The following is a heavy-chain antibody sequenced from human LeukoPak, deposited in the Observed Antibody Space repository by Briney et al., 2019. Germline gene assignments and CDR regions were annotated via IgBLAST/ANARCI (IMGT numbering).Heavy chain of an antibody. CDR2: IKRDRSEK. CDR3: ARLREIPVFGVVTKSTPYFDY. J-gene: IGHJ4*02. CDR1: GFTFTNYW. Sequence: PGGSLRLSCAASGFTFTNYWMSWVRQAPGKGLELVAYIKRDRSEKYYVDSVKGRFTISRDNAKNSLYLQMNSLRAEDTAVYYCARLREIPVFGVVTKSTPYFDYWGQGTLVTVSS. V-gene: IGHV3-7*01. D-gene: IGHD3-3*01.